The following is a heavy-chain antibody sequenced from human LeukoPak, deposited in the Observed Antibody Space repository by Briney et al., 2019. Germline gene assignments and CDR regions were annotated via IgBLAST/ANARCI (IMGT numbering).Heavy chain of an antibody. CDR2: INHSGST. CDR1: GGSFSGYY. CDR3: ARMDDIVGATSPYDY. J-gene: IGHJ4*02. V-gene: IGHV4-34*01. D-gene: IGHD1-26*01. Sequence: SETLSLTCAVYGGSFSGYYWSWIRQPPGKGLEWIGEINHSGSTNYNPSLKSRVTISVDTSKNQFSLKLSSVTAADTAVYYCARMDDIVGATSPYDYWGQGTLVTLSS.